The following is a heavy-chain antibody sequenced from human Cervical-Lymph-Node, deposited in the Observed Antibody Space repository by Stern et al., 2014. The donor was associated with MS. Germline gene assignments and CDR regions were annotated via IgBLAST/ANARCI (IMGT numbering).Heavy chain of an antibody. J-gene: IGHJ6*02. D-gene: IGHD3-10*01. CDR1: GFTFSDYA. CDR2: ISSNGGST. CDR3: ARGRTMVSFYYGMDV. V-gene: IGHV3-64*01. Sequence: EVQLEESGGGLVQPGGSLRLSCVASGFTFSDYAMYWVRQAPGKGLEHISSISSNGGSTYYANSVRGRFTISRDKSKNTLYLQMGSLRAEDMALYYCARGRTMVSFYYGMDVWGQGTTVIVSS.